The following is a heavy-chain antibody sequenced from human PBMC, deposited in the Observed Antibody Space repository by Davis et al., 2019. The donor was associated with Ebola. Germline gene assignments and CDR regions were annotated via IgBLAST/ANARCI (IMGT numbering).Heavy chain of an antibody. J-gene: IGHJ4*02. Sequence: PGGSLRLSCAASGFTFSSYWMSWVRQAPGKGPEWVANIKQDGSESHYVDSVKGRFTISRDNAKNSLYLQMNSLRAEDTAMYYCARQPHFAYWGQGTLVTVSS. CDR3: ARQPHFAY. CDR1: GFTFSSYW. V-gene: IGHV3-7*01. CDR2: IKQDGSES.